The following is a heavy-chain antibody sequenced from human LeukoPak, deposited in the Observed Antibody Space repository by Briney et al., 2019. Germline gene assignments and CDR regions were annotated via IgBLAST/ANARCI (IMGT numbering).Heavy chain of an antibody. D-gene: IGHD5-12*01. J-gene: IGHJ3*02. CDR2: ISWNSGSI. CDR1: GFTFDDYA. CDR3: ARADIVATIRGRFRAFDI. V-gene: IGHV3-9*01. Sequence: PGRSLRLSCAASGFTFDDYAMHWVRQAPGKGLEWVSGISWNSGSIGYADSVKGRFTISRDNSKNTLYLQMNSLRAEDTAVYYCARADIVATIRGRFRAFDIWGQGTMVTVSS.